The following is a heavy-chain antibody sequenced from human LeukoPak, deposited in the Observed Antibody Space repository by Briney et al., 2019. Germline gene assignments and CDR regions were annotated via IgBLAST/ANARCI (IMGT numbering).Heavy chain of an antibody. Sequence: SETLSLICTVSGGSVSGYYWSWIRQPAGEGLEWVGSIYSSGSTSYNPSLQSRVTISVDKSKNQFSLKLTSVTAADTAVYYCARDAYSRSYYWFDPWGQGTLVTVSS. CDR3: ARDAYSRSYYWFDP. CDR1: GGSVSGYY. CDR2: IYSSGST. V-gene: IGHV4-4*07. D-gene: IGHD6-13*01. J-gene: IGHJ5*02.